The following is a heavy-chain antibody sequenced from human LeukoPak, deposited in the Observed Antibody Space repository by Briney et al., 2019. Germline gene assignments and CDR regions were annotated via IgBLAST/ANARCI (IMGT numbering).Heavy chain of an antibody. V-gene: IGHV3-30*04. Sequence: GRSLRLSCAASGFTFSSYAMHWVRQAPGKGLEWVAVISYDGSNKYYADSVKGRFTISRGNSKNTLYLQMNSLRAEDTAVYYCARSYYDSSGYYYNYYGMDVWGQGTTVTVSS. CDR2: ISYDGSNK. CDR3: ARSYYDSSGYYYNYYGMDV. J-gene: IGHJ6*02. D-gene: IGHD3-22*01. CDR1: GFTFSSYA.